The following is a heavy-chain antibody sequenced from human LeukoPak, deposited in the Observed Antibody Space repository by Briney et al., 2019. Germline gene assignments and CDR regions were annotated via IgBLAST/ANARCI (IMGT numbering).Heavy chain of an antibody. CDR3: AKPVSTAGYNQGFDY. J-gene: IGHJ4*02. V-gene: IGHV3-43*01. D-gene: IGHD5-24*01. CDR1: GFTFDDYT. Sequence: GGSLRLSCAASGFTFDDYTMHWVRQPPGKGLDWVSLTWDGDSTYYADSVKGRFTISRDNSKTSLYLQMNSLRTEDTALYYCAKPVSTAGYNQGFDYWGQGTLVTVSS. CDR2: TWDGDST.